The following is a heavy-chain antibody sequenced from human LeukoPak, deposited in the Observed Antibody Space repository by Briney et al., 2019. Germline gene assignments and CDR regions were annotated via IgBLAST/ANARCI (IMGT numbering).Heavy chain of an antibody. J-gene: IGHJ4*02. Sequence: ASVNVSCKASGYTFTSYGISWVRQAPGQGLEWMGWISAYNGNTNYAQKLQGRVTMTTDTSTSTAYMELRSLRSDDTAVYYCARDRGTISSWYRQVWSWSFDYWGQGTLVTVSS. V-gene: IGHV1-18*01. D-gene: IGHD6-13*01. CDR1: GYTFTSYG. CDR3: ARDRGTISSWYRQVWSWSFDY. CDR2: ISAYNGNT.